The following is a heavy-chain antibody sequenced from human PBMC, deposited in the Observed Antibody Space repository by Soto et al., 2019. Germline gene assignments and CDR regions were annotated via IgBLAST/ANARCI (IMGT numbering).Heavy chain of an antibody. Sequence: GGSLRLSCAASGFTLSTYAMGWVRQAPGKGLEWVSLISPNSDATYYADSVKGRFTISRDNSKNTLFLQMSSLRAEDTAVYNCATQDFRGSTGTTWGQGTLVTVSS. CDR3: ATQDFRGSTGTT. D-gene: IGHD1-1*01. CDR2: ISPNSDAT. J-gene: IGHJ4*02. CDR1: GFTLSTYA. V-gene: IGHV3-23*01.